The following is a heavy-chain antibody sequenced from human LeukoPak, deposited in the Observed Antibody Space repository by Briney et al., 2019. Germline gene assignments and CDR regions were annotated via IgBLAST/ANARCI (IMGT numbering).Heavy chain of an antibody. V-gene: IGHV1-2*02. D-gene: IGHD2-21*01. CDR2: INPNSGDT. J-gene: IGHJ5*02. CDR3: ARGGNKGLQRENWFDP. Sequence: GASVKVSCKASGYTFTGHYMYWVRQAPGLGLEWMGWINPNSGDTNYAQKFQGRLTMTRDTSISAAYMELSRLRSDDTAVYYCARGGNKGLQRENWFDPWGQGTLVTVSS. CDR1: GYTFTGHY.